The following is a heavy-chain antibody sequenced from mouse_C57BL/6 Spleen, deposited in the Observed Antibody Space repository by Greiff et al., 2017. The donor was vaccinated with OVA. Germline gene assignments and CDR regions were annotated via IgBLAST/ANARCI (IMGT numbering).Heavy chain of an antibody. CDR2: IRNKANNHAT. CDR3: TRGDYDGVYYAMNY. D-gene: IGHD2-4*01. V-gene: IGHV6-6*01. Sequence: EVKLEESGGGLVQPGGSMKLSCAASGFTFSDAWMDWVRQSPEKGLEWVAEIRNKANNHATYYAESVKGRFTISRDDSKSSVYLQMNSLRAEDTGIYYCTRGDYDGVYYAMNYGGQGTSVTVSS. CDR1: GFTFSDAW. J-gene: IGHJ4*01.